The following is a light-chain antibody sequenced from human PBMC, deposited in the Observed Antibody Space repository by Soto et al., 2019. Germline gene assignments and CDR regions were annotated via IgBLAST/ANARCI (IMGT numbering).Light chain of an antibody. J-gene: IGKJ4*01. CDR2: GAS. V-gene: IGKV3-20*01. CDR3: QQHGSSPLT. CDR1: QSVSSNY. Sequence: EMVLTQSPGTLSLSPGERATLSCRASQSVSSNYLAWYQQKPGQAPRLLIYGASSRATGIPDRFSGSGSGTDFTLTISTLEPEDFAVYHCQQHGSSPLTFGGGTKVEIK.